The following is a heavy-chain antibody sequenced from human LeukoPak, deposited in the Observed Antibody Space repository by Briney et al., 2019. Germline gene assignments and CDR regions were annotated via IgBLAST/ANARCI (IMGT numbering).Heavy chain of an antibody. D-gene: IGHD3-10*01. CDR3: AKLTRGAYGSGTYYDY. CDR2: ISGSGGST. CDR1: GFTFSSYA. V-gene: IGHV3-23*01. J-gene: IGHJ4*02. Sequence: PGGSQRLSCAASGFTFSSYAMSWARQAPGKGLEWVSGISGSGGSTYYADSVKGRFTISRDSSKNTLYLQMNSLRAEDTALYYCAKLTRGAYGSGTYYDYWGQGTLVTVSS.